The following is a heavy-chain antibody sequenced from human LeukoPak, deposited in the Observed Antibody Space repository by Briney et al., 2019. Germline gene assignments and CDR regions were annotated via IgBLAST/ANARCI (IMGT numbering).Heavy chain of an antibody. V-gene: IGHV3-30-3*01. CDR3: AILSGTYTGD. J-gene: IGHJ4*02. CDR1: GFTFSSYA. D-gene: IGHD1-26*01. CDR2: ISYDGSNK. Sequence: PGRSLRLSCAASGFTFSSYAMHWVRQAPGKGLEWVAVISYDGSNKYYADSVKGRFTISRDNAKNTLDLQMNSLRAEDTAVYYCAILSGTYTGDWGQGTLVTVSS.